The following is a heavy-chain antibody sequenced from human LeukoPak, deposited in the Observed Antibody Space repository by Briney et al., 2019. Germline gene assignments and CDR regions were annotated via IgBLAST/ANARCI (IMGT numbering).Heavy chain of an antibody. CDR3: ASSPRNFVVVTQEAFDI. J-gene: IGHJ3*02. Sequence: SQTLSLTCTVSGGSISSSSYYWSWIRQPPGKGLEWIGSIYYSGSTYYNPSLKSRVTISVDTSKNQFSLKLSSVTAADTAVYYCASSPRNFVVVTQEAFDIWGQGTMVTVSS. CDR1: GGSISSSSYY. CDR2: IYYSGST. V-gene: IGHV4-39*07. D-gene: IGHD2-21*02.